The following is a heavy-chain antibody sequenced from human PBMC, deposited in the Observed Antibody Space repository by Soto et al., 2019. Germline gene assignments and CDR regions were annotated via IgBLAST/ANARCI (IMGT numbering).Heavy chain of an antibody. V-gene: IGHV3-21*01. CDR1: GFTFSSYS. D-gene: IGHD6-19*01. CDR3: QRSRNSPEWLTLLGIFDY. CDR2: ISSSSSYI. J-gene: IGHJ4*02. Sequence: EVQLVESGGGLVKPGGSLRLSCAASGFTFSSYSMNWVRQAPGKGLEWVSSISSSSSYIYYADSVKSRFTISRDNAKNSLYLQMNSLRAEDTAVYYCQRSRNSPEWLTLLGIFDYWGQGTLVTVSS.